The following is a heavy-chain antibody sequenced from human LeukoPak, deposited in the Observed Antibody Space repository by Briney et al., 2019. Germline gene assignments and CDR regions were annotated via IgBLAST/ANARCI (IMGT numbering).Heavy chain of an antibody. J-gene: IGHJ3*02. CDR2: TYYRSKWYN. D-gene: IGHD4-23*01. Sequence: SQTLSLTCAISGDSVSSNSAAWNWIRQSPSRGLEWLGRTYYRSKWYNEYAESVKSPITIHIDTSKNQFTLQLNSVSPEDTAVYYCARDRRDYGGPDAFDIWGQGTMVTVSS. CDR3: ARDRRDYGGPDAFDI. CDR1: GDSVSSNSAA. V-gene: IGHV6-1*01.